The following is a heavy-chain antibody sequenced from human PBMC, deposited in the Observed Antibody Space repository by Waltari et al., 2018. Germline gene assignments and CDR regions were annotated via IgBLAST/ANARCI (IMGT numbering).Heavy chain of an antibody. V-gene: IGHV4-38-2*01. CDR2: IYHSGRP. Sequence: QVQLQESGPGLVKPSETLSLTCAVSGYSISSGYYWGWIRQPPGKGLEWIGSIYHSGRPYYNPSLKSRVTISVDTSKNQFSLKLSSVTAADTAVYYCASVEVAATPPFDYWGQGTLVTVSS. CDR1: GYSISSGYY. J-gene: IGHJ4*02. CDR3: ASVEVAATPPFDY. D-gene: IGHD2-15*01.